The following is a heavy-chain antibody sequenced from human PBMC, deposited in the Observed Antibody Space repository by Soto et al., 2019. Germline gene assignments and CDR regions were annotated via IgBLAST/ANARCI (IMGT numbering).Heavy chain of an antibody. CDR3: ASGPSGAFDI. Sequence: QVQLVESGGGVVQPGRSLRLSCAASGFTFSSYGMHWVRQAPGKGLEWVAVIWYDGSNKYYADSVKGRFTISRGNSRNTLYLQMHRLRAEDTAVYYCASGPSGAFDIWGQGTMVTVSS. CDR2: IWYDGSNK. V-gene: IGHV3-33*01. CDR1: GFTFSSYG. J-gene: IGHJ3*02. D-gene: IGHD1-1*01.